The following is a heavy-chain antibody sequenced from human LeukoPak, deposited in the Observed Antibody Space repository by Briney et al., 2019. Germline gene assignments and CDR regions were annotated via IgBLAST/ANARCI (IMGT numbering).Heavy chain of an antibody. D-gene: IGHD6-13*01. Sequence: GGSLRLSCAASGFPFSNYWMHLVRQAPGKGLVWVSRIKGDGRDTDYADSVKGRFTISRDNAKNTLYLQMNSLRFEDTAVYYCARDTHIAAATYWGQGTLVTVSS. CDR2: IKGDGRDT. CDR1: GFPFSNYW. CDR3: ARDTHIAAATY. V-gene: IGHV3-74*01. J-gene: IGHJ4*02.